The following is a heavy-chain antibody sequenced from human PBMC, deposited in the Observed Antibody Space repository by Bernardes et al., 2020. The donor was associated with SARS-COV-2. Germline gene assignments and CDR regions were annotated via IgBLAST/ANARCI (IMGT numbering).Heavy chain of an antibody. CDR2: ISSSSSYT. CDR3: AREEGAVAAFDY. J-gene: IGHJ4*03. Sequence: GSLRLSCAASGFTFSDYYMSWIRQAPGKGLEWVSYISSSSSYTNYADSVKGRFTISRDNAKNSLYLQMNSLRAEDTAVYYCAREEGAVAAFDYWGQGTTVTVSS. CDR1: GFTFSDYY. V-gene: IGHV3-11*05. D-gene: IGHD6-19*01.